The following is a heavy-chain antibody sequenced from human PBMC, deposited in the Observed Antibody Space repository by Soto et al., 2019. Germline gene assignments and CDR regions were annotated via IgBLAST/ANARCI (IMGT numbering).Heavy chain of an antibody. CDR1: GFTFSSYA. CDR2: ISGSGGST. V-gene: IGHV3-23*01. D-gene: IGHD2-21*02. J-gene: IGHJ6*02. Sequence: HPGGSLRLSCAASGFTFSSYAMSWVRQAPGKGLEWVSAISGSGGSTYYADSVKGRFTISRDNSKNTLYLQMNSPRAEDTAVYYCAKDQALRYYYYYYGMDVWGQGTTVTVSS. CDR3: AKDQALRYYYYYYGMDV.